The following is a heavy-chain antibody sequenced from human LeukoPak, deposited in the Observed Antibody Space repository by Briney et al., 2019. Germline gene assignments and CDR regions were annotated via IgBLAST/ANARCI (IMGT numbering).Heavy chain of an antibody. D-gene: IGHD6-13*01. CDR2: INANTGNP. J-gene: IGHJ4*02. CDR1: GYTFTSYS. CDR3: ARSSIIAAAGPYYFDY. Sequence: ASVKVSCKASGYTFTSYSMNWVRQAPGQGLEYMGWINANTGNPTYAQGFTGRFVFSLDTSVSTAYLQISSLKAEDTAVYYCARSSIIAAAGPYYFDYWGQGTLVTVSS. V-gene: IGHV7-4-1*02.